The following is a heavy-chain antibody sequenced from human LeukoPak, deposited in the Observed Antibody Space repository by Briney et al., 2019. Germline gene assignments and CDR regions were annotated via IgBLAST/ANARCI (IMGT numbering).Heavy chain of an antibody. CDR3: ARVYGSTYGYWFDP. CDR1: GYTFTSYD. Sequence: ASVKVSCKASGYTFTSYDNNWVRQATGQGLEWMGWMNPNSGNTGYAQKFQGRVTMTRNTSISTAYMELSSLRSEDTAVYYCARVYGSTYGYWFDPWGQGTLVTVSS. CDR2: MNPNSGNT. J-gene: IGHJ5*02. D-gene: IGHD3-10*01. V-gene: IGHV1-8*01.